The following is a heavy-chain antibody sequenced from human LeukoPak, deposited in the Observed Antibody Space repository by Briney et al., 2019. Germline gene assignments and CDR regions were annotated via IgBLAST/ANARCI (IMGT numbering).Heavy chain of an antibody. J-gene: IGHJ3*02. Sequence: GGSLRLSCAASGFAFSDHYMDWVRQAPGKGLEWVARIRSRAKSYTTNYAASVEGRFTISRDDLQNLLYLQMNSLKLEDSAVYQCVRGQSRLGDSFDIWGQGTLVTVSS. D-gene: IGHD3-9*01. V-gene: IGHV3-72*01. CDR3: VRGQSRLGDSFDI. CDR1: GFAFSDHY. CDR2: IRSRAKSYTT.